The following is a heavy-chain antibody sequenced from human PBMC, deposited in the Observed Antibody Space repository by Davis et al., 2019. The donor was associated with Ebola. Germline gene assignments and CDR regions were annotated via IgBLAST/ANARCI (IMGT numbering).Heavy chain of an antibody. J-gene: IGHJ6*02. D-gene: IGHD6-13*01. Sequence: PGGSLRLSCAASGFTLSYYWMYWVRQAPGKGLVWVSHISNDGGTTAYADSVKGRFTISRDNAKNTLYLQMSSLRAEDTALYHCACGYSSSWHYGMDVWGLGTTVSVSS. CDR3: ACGYSSSWHYGMDV. V-gene: IGHV3-74*01. CDR1: GFTLSYYW. CDR2: ISNDGGTT.